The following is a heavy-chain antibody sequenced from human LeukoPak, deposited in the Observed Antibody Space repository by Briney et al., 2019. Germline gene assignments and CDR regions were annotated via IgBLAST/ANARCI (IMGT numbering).Heavy chain of an antibody. CDR3: VRPRDYCDSAACYAGNWFDP. Sequence: PSETLSLTCTVSGGSISTYHWNWIRQSPGKGLEWIGYIYYSGSTDYNPSLKSRVTISVDTSKKQFSLKLTSVTAADTAVYYCVRPRDYCDSAACYAGNWFDPWGQGTLVTVSS. D-gene: IGHD2-2*01. J-gene: IGHJ5*02. CDR2: IYYSGST. CDR1: GGSISTYH. V-gene: IGHV4-59*08.